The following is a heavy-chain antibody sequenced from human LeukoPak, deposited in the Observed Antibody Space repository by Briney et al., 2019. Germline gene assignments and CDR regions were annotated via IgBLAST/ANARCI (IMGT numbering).Heavy chain of an antibody. J-gene: IGHJ3*02. D-gene: IGHD3-3*01. CDR3: ARRNDFWSEGAFDI. Sequence: GESLKISCKGSGYSFTSCWIGWVRQMPGKGLEWMGIIYPGDSDTRYSPSFQGQVTISADKSISTAYLQWSSLKASGTAMYYCARRNDFWSEGAFDIWGQGTMVTVSS. CDR2: IYPGDSDT. CDR1: GYSFTSCW. V-gene: IGHV5-51*01.